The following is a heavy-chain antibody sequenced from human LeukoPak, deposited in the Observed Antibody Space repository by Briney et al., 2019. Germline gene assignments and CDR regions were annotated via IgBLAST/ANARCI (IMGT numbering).Heavy chain of an antibody. V-gene: IGHV3-30*18. CDR1: GFTFSSYG. CDR3: AKDLTDYVGDY. D-gene: IGHD4-23*01. CDR2: ISYDGSNK. Sequence: PGRSLRLSCAASGFTFSSYGMHWVRQAPGKGLEWVAVISYDGSNKYYADSVKGRFTISRDNSKNTLYLQMNSLRAEDTAVYYCAKDLTDYVGDYWGQGTLVTVSS. J-gene: IGHJ4*02.